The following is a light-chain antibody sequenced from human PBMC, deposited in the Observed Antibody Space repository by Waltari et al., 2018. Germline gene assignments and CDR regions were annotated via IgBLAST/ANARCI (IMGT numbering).Light chain of an antibody. Sequence: AIQMTQSPSSLSPSVGDRVTITCRASQGIRNDLGWYQQKPGKPPKLLIYAASTLQTGVPSRFSGSGFGTDFTLTISSLQPADFATYYCLQDSNYPFTFGPGTKVDIK. CDR3: LQDSNYPFT. J-gene: IGKJ3*01. CDR2: AAS. V-gene: IGKV1-6*02. CDR1: QGIRND.